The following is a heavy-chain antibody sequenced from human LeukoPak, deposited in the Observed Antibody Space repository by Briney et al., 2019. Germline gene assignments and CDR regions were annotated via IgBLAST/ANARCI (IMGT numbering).Heavy chain of an antibody. V-gene: IGHV1-2*02. CDR3: ARPPHKRDILTGYYTY. D-gene: IGHD3-9*01. J-gene: IGHJ4*02. CDR2: INPNSGGT. Sequence: GASVKVSCKASGYTFTGYYMHWVRQAPGQGLEWMGWINPNSGGTNYAQKFQGRVTMTRDTSISTAYMELSRLRSDDTAVYYSARPPHKRDILTGYYTYWGQGTLVTVSS. CDR1: GYTFTGYY.